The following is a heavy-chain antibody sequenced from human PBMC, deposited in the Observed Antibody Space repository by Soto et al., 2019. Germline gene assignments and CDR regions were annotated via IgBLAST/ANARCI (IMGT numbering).Heavy chain of an antibody. CDR1: GFTFSSYA. CDR2: ISGSGGST. J-gene: IGHJ4*02. V-gene: IGHV3-23*01. CDR3: AKAAGVWSGYYPPDGLDY. Sequence: EVQLLESGGGLVQPGGSLRLSCAASGFTFSSYAMSWVRQAPGKGLEWVSAISGSGGSTYYADSVKGRFTISRDNSKNTLYLQMNSLRAEDTAVYYCAKAAGVWSGYYPPDGLDYWGQGTLVTVSS. D-gene: IGHD3-3*01.